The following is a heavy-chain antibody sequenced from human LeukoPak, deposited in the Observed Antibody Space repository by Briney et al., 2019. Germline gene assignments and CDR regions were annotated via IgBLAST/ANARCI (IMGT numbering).Heavy chain of an antibody. CDR3: ARDSDYSNYRFDY. CDR1: GFTFSNYA. V-gene: IGHV3-30-3*01. CDR2: ISYDGSNK. Sequence: GGSLRLSCAASGFTFSNYAVHWVRQAPGKGLEWVAVISYDGSNKYYADSVRGRFTISRDNSKNTLYLQMNSLRAEDTAVYYCARDSDYSNYRFDYWGQGTLVTVSS. D-gene: IGHD4-11*01. J-gene: IGHJ4*02.